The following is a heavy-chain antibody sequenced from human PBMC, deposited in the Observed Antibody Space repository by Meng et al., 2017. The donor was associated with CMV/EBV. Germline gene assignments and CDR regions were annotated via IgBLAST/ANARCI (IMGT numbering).Heavy chain of an antibody. D-gene: IGHD5-12*01. Sequence: GESLKISCAASGFTFDDYGMSWVRPAPGKGLEWVSGINWNGGSTGYADSVKGRFTISRDNAKNSLYLQMNSLRAEDTALYYCARDRDIVATVNYYYYGLDVWGQGTTVTVSS. V-gene: IGHV3-20*04. CDR3: ARDRDIVATVNYYYYGLDV. CDR1: GFTFDDYG. J-gene: IGHJ6*02. CDR2: INWNGGST.